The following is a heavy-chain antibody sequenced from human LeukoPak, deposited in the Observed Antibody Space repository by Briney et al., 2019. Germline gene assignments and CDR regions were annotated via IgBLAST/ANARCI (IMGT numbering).Heavy chain of an antibody. V-gene: IGHV1-18*01. Sequence: ASVKVSCKASGYTFTSYGITLVRQAPGQGLEWMGWISAYNGNTNYAQKLQGRVTMTTDTSTSTAYMELRSLRSDDTTVYYCARVGLWFGELSSDYWGQGTLVTVSS. CDR1: GYTFTSYG. CDR3: ARVGLWFGELSSDY. J-gene: IGHJ4*02. D-gene: IGHD3-10*01. CDR2: ISAYNGNT.